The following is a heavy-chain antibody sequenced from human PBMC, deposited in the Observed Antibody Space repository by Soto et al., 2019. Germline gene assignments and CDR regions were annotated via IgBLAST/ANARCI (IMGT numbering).Heavy chain of an antibody. CDR1: GGSFSGYY. CDR2: INHSGST. CDR3: ARGLGYCSSTSCSKNWFDP. V-gene: IGHV4-34*01. J-gene: IGHJ5*02. D-gene: IGHD2-2*01. Sequence: QVQLQQWGAGLLKPSETLSLTCAVYGGSFSGYYWSWIRQPPGKGLEWIGEINHSGSTNYNPSLKSRVTISVDTSKNQFSLKLSSVTAADTAVYYCARGLGYCSSTSCSKNWFDPWGQGTLVTVSS.